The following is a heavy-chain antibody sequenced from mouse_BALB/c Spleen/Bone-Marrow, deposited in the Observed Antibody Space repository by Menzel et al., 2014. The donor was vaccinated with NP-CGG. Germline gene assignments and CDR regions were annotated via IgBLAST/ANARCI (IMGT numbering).Heavy chain of an antibody. V-gene: IGHV5-4*02. J-gene: IGHJ3*01. D-gene: IGHD1-1*01. CDR2: ISDGGSYT. CDR1: GFTFSDYY. Sequence: EVMLVESGGGLVKPGGSLKLSCAASGFTFSDYYMYWVRQTPEKRLEWGATISDGGSYTYYPDSVKGRFTISRDNAKNNLYLQMSSLKSEDTAMYYCARALYGSSYGFAYWGQGTLVTVSA. CDR3: ARALYGSSYGFAY.